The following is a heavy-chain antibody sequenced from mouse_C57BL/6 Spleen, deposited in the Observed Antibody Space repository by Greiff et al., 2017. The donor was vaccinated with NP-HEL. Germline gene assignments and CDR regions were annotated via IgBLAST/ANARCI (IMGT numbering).Heavy chain of an antibody. J-gene: IGHJ4*01. CDR1: GFTFSSYA. CDR3: ARDERVTYAMDY. V-gene: IGHV5-4*01. CDR2: ISDGGSYT. D-gene: IGHD2-2*01. Sequence: EVQLVESGGGLVKPGGSLKLSCAASGFTFSSYAMSWVRQTPEKRLEWVATISDGGSYTYYPDNVKGRFTISRDNAKNNLYLQMSHLKSEDTAMYYCARDERVTYAMDYWGQGTSVTVSS.